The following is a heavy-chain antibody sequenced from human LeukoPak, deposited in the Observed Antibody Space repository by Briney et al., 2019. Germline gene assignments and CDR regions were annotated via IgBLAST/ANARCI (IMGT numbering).Heavy chain of an antibody. J-gene: IGHJ4*02. Sequence: SETLSLTCSVSGYSVSSGYYWGWIRQPPGKGLEWIGSIYHSGSTYYNPSLKSRVTVSVDTSKNQFSLKLSSVTAADTAVYYCASRKLGNDYWGQGTLVTVSS. CDR2: IYHSGST. D-gene: IGHD7-27*01. CDR3: ASRKLGNDY. CDR1: GYSVSSGYY. V-gene: IGHV4-38-2*02.